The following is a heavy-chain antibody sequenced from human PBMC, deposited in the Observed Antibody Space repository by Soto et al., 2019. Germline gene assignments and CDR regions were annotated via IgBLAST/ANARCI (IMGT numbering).Heavy chain of an antibody. Sequence: ASVKVSCKASGYTLTGYYMHWVRQAPGQGLEWMGCINPKNGDTYYAQKFQGRVTLTRDTSVSTAHMELSRLRSDDTAMYYCARRLHYGDYDYYYGMDVWGQGTTVTVSS. J-gene: IGHJ6*02. CDR3: ARRLHYGDYDYYYGMDV. V-gene: IGHV1-2*02. CDR2: INPKNGDT. CDR1: GYTLTGYY. D-gene: IGHD4-17*01.